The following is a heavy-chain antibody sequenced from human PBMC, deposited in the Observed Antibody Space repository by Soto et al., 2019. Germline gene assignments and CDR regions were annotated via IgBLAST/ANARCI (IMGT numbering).Heavy chain of an antibody. D-gene: IGHD3-9*01. CDR1: GGSFSGYY. CDR3: ARGRLSLTGYYYYYYGMDV. Sequence: SETLSLTCAVYGGSFSGYYWSWIRQPPGKGLEWIGEINHSGSTNYNPSLKSRVTISVDTAKNQFSLKLSSVTAADTAVYYCARGRLSLTGYYYYYYGMDVWRQGTTVTVSS. V-gene: IGHV4-34*01. CDR2: INHSGST. J-gene: IGHJ6*02.